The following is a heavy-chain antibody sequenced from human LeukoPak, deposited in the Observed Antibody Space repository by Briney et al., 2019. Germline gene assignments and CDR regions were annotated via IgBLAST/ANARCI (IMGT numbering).Heavy chain of an antibody. Sequence: GGSLRLSCAASGFTFSSYWMQWVRQAPGKGLVWVSSISSRSYTDYADSVRGRFTISRDNAKNSLFLQMNSLRAEDTAVYYCASYGGFTSATLVDLLWGRGTLVTVSS. D-gene: IGHD4-23*01. CDR2: ISSRSYT. V-gene: IGHV3-21*01. CDR1: GFTFSSYW. CDR3: ASYGGFTSATLVDLL. J-gene: IGHJ4*02.